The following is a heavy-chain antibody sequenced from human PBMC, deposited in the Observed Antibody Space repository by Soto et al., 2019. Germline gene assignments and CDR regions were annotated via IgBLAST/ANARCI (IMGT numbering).Heavy chain of an antibody. V-gene: IGHV5-51*01. D-gene: IGHD3-3*01. CDR3: TRTGVSSTFEI. J-gene: IGHJ3*02. CDR1: GFSFSSYW. CDR2: IYPRDSDT. Sequence: GESLKISCKGSGFSFSSYWIGWVRQMPGKGLECMGIIYPRDSDTRYNPSFQGQVPISVDTSISTAYLQWSSLRTSDPAMYYCTRTGVSSTFEIWGQGTMGTLSS.